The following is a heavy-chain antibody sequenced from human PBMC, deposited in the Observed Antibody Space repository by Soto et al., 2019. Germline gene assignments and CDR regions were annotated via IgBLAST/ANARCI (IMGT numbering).Heavy chain of an antibody. CDR3: TILAPGFDP. CDR1: GXTFSGSA. V-gene: IGHV3-73*01. J-gene: IGHJ5*02. CDR2: ITSKANSYAT. Sequence: GSLRLSCAASGXTFSGSAMHWVRQASGKGLEWVGRITSKANSYATAYAASVKGRFTISRDDSKNTAYLQMNSMKTEDTAVYYCTILAPGFDPWGQGTLVTVSS.